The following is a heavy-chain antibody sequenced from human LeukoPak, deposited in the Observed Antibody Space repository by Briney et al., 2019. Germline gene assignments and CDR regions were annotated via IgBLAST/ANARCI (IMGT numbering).Heavy chain of an antibody. CDR1: GGTFSSYA. V-gene: IGHV1-69*13. D-gene: IGHD3-10*01. CDR3: ARGGYYGSGNDFRFDP. J-gene: IGHJ5*02. CDR2: IIPIFGTA. Sequence: SVKVSCKASGGTFSSYAISWVRQAPGQGLEWMGGIIPIFGTANYAQKFQGRVTITADESTSTAYVELSSLRSEDTAVYYCARGGYYGSGNDFRFDPWGQGTLVTVSS.